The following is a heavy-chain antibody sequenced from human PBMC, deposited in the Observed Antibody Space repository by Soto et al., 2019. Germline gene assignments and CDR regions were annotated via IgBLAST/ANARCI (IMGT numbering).Heavy chain of an antibody. CDR1: GYIFTKYW. Sequence: PGESLKISCKGSGYIFTKYWIAWVRQMSGKGLEYMGIIYPGDSHTRYSPSFQGQVTISVDKSISTAYLHWRSLKASDTAIYYCARLPTGSTVTDYGMDVWGRGTTVTVSS. J-gene: IGHJ6*02. V-gene: IGHV5-51*01. CDR2: IYPGDSHT. CDR3: ARLPTGSTVTDYGMDV. D-gene: IGHD4-4*01.